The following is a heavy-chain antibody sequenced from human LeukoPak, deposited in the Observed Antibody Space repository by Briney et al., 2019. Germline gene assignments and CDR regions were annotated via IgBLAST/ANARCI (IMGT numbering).Heavy chain of an antibody. CDR3: AKTIPYWYFDL. J-gene: IGHJ2*01. CDR1: GFTFSSSE. D-gene: IGHD5-24*01. Sequence: GGSLRLSCAASGFTFSSSELSWVRQAPGKGPEWVSAIAVGGGTTYADSVVGGFIISRDNSKNTLYLQMSSLRAEDTAIYYCAKTIPYWYFDLWGRGTLVTVSS. V-gene: IGHV3-23*01. CDR2: IAVGGGTT.